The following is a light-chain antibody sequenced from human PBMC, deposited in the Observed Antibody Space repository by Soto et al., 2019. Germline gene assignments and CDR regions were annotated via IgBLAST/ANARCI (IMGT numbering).Light chain of an antibody. CDR2: DVS. V-gene: IGLV2-14*01. CDR3: SSYTTSNTYV. Sequence: QSALTQPASVSGSPGQSVALSCTGTSSDVGGYNYVSWYQQHPGKAPKLMIYDVSNRPSGVSDRFSGSKSGNTASLTISGLQAEDEADYYCSSYTTSNTYVFGTGP. J-gene: IGLJ1*01. CDR1: SSDVGGYNY.